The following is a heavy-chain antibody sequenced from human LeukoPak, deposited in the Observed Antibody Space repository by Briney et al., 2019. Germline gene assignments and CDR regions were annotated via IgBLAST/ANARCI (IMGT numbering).Heavy chain of an antibody. CDR2: INHSGST. CDR1: GGSFSGYY. J-gene: IGHJ6*02. CDR3: ARVRGRRYYYGSGSYFLTPYYYYYGMDV. D-gene: IGHD3-10*01. Sequence: SETLSLTCAVYGGSFSGYYWSWIRQPPGKGLEWIGEINHSGSTYYNPSLKSRVTISVDTSKNQFSLKLSSVTAADTTVYYCARVRGRRYYYGSGSYFLTPYYYYYGMDVWGQGTTVTVSS. V-gene: IGHV4-34*01.